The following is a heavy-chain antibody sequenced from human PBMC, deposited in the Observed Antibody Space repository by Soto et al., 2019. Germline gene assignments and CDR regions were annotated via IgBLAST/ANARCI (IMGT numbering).Heavy chain of an antibody. CDR2: ISAYNGNT. D-gene: IGHD3-10*01. J-gene: IGHJ2*01. V-gene: IGHV1-18*01. CDR3: ARVIPYGSGSDDPSYWYCDL. CDR1: GYTFTSYG. Sequence: QVQLVQSGAEVKKPGASVKVSCKASGYTFTSYGISWVRQAPGQGLEWMGWISAYNGNTNYAQKLQGRVTMTTDTSTSTAYMELSSLRSDDTAVYYCARVIPYGSGSDDPSYWYCDLWGRGTLVTVSA.